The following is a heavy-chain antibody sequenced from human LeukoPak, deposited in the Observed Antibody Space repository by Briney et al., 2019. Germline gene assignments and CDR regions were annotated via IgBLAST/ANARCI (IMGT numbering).Heavy chain of an antibody. CDR1: GYSISSGYY. Sequence: SETLSLTCTVSGYSISSGYYWGWIRQPPGKGLEWIGSIYHSGSTYYNPSLKSRVTISVDTSKNQFSLKLSSVTAADTAVYYCARAIFGVVTIDYWGQGTLVTVSS. CDR2: IYHSGST. V-gene: IGHV4-38-2*02. J-gene: IGHJ4*02. CDR3: ARAIFGVVTIDY. D-gene: IGHD3-3*01.